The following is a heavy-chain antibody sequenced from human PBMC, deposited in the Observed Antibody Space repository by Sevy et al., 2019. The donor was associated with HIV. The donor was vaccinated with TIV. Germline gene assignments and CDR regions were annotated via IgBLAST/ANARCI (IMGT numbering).Heavy chain of an antibody. CDR2: IKQDGSEK. Sequence: GGSLRLSCTASGFIFSNYWMSWVRQAPGKGLEWVANIKQDGSEKYYVDSVKGRFTISRDNTKNSLYLQMNSLRAEDTAAYYCARTGGDTVVVSTAIGILIMDVWGQGTTVTVSS. CDR3: ARTGGDTVVVSTAIGILIMDV. J-gene: IGHJ6*02. D-gene: IGHD2-2*02. CDR1: GFIFSNYW. V-gene: IGHV3-7*01.